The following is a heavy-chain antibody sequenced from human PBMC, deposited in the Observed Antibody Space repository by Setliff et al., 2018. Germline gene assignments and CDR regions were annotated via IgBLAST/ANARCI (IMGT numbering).Heavy chain of an antibody. Sequence: SVKVSCKASGGAFSSYALTWVRQAPGQGLEWMGRIIPVIDTTDYAQTFQGRVTITADESTRTVYMELNSLRSDDTAVYYCARDLNRWFGEFAFDIWGQGTMVTVSS. CDR1: GGAFSSYA. D-gene: IGHD3-10*01. CDR3: ARDLNRWFGEFAFDI. J-gene: IGHJ3*02. V-gene: IGHV1-69*11. CDR2: IIPVIDTT.